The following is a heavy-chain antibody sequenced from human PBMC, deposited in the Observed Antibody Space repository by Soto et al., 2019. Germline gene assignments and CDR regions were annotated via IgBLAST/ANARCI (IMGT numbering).Heavy chain of an antibody. CDR3: TRDRSNEMATAGRALGYYGMDV. D-gene: IGHD5-18*01. J-gene: IGHJ6*02. V-gene: IGHV3-49*03. CDR2: IRSKAYGGTT. Sequence: GGSLRLSCTASGFTFGDYAMSWFRQAPGKGLEWVGFIRSKAYGGTTEYAASVKGRFTISRDDSKSIAYLQMNSLKTEDTAVYYCTRDRSNEMATAGRALGYYGMDVWGQGTTVTVSS. CDR1: GFTFGDYA.